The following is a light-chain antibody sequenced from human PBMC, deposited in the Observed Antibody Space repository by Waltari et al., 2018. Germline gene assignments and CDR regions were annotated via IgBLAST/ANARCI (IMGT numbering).Light chain of an antibody. CDR1: NSDIGSYDY. CDR3: SSYSSGNTPVV. V-gene: IGLV2-14*03. J-gene: IGLJ2*01. Sequence: QSALTQPASVSESPGQSLTIACTGTNSDIGSYDYVSWYQQHPGKTPKLIIYDVKNRPSGVSNRFSGSKSGITASLTISGLQAEDGADYFCSSYSSGNTPVVFGGGTTLTVL. CDR2: DVK.